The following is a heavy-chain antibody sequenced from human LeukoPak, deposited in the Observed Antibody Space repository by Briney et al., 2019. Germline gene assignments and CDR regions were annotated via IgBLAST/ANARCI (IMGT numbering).Heavy chain of an antibody. Sequence: SETLSLTCAVYGGSFSNYYWSWIRQPPGKGLEWIGEINDRGTTTYNPSLKSRATVSVDTSKSQFSLKMTSVTAADTAVYFCARKGLLGYCSNGVCRDYYYYMDVWGKGTAVIVSS. V-gene: IGHV4-34*01. CDR1: GGSFSNYY. CDR3: ARKGLLGYCSNGVCRDYYYYMDV. CDR2: INDRGTT. D-gene: IGHD2-8*01. J-gene: IGHJ6*03.